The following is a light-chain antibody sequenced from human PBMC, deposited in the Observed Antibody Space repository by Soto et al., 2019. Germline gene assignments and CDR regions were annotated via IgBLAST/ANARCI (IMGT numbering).Light chain of an antibody. CDR2: GAS. CDR1: QSVSSSY. V-gene: IGKV3-20*01. CDR3: QQYGSSRT. Sequence: EIVLTQSPGTLSLSPGERATLSCRASQSVSSSYLAWYQQKPGQAPRLLIYGASSRATGIPDRFSGSGTGIDFTLSISRLEPEDFPVYYCQQYGSSRTFGQGTKVEIK. J-gene: IGKJ1*01.